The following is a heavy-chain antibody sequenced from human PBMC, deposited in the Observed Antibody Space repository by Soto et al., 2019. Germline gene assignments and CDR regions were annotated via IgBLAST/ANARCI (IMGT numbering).Heavy chain of an antibody. V-gene: IGHV3-48*02. Sequence: GSLRLSCAASGFTFSSYSMNWVRQAPGKGLEWVSYISSSSTIYYADSVKGRFTISRDNAKNSLYLQMNSLRDEDTAVYYCARDMNYYYYDSSGYQTDDAFDIWGQGTMVTVSS. J-gene: IGHJ3*02. CDR3: ARDMNYYYYDSSGYQTDDAFDI. CDR1: GFTFSSYS. D-gene: IGHD3-22*01. CDR2: ISSSSTI.